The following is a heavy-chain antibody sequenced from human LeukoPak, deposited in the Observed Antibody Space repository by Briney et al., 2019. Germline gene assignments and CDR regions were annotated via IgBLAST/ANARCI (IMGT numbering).Heavy chain of an antibody. CDR1: GGSISSYY. CDR3: ARDGGVVTAAAPAAFDI. Sequence: SESLSLTCIVSGGSISSYYWSWIRQPAGKGLEWIGRMYISGTTDYNPSLKSRVTMSVDTSKNQFSLKLSSVTAADTAVYYCARDGGVVTAAAPAAFDIWGQGTVVTVSS. V-gene: IGHV4-4*07. CDR2: MYISGTT. D-gene: IGHD2-2*01. J-gene: IGHJ3*02.